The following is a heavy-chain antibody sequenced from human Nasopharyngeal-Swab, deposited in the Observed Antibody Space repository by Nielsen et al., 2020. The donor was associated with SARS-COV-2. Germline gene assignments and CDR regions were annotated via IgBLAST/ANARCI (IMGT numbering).Heavy chain of an antibody. Sequence: GESLKISCSVSGFTLRSSAIHWVRQAPGKGLEYVSAISGDGGTTYFADSVKGRFSISRDNSKNTLYLQMINLRTDDTAVYYCVKGSGPMCFDSWGQGTLVTVSS. V-gene: IGHV3-64D*06. D-gene: IGHD3-10*01. CDR3: VKGSGPMCFDS. CDR1: GFTLRSSA. CDR2: ISGDGGTT. J-gene: IGHJ4*02.